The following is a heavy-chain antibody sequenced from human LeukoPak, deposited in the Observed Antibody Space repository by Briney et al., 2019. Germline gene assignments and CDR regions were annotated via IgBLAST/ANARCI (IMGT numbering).Heavy chain of an antibody. D-gene: IGHD4-17*01. CDR1: GFTFSSYA. CDR2: ISGSGGST. Sequence: GGTLRLSCAASGFTFSSYAISWVRRAPGKGLEGVSAISGSGGSTYYADSVKGRFTISRDNSKTTLYLQMNSLRAEDTAVYYCAKDQRSGDYALDYWSQGTLVTVSS. V-gene: IGHV3-23*01. CDR3: AKDQRSGDYALDY. J-gene: IGHJ4*02.